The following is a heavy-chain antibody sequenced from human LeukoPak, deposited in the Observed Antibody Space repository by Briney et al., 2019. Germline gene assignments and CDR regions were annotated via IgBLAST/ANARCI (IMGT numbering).Heavy chain of an antibody. CDR3: ARDLFTDHRSAPN. J-gene: IGHJ4*02. V-gene: IGHV1-2*02. CDR1: GYTFTGYY. CDR2: INANSGGT. Sequence: EASVKVSCKAFGYTFTGYYLHWVRQAPGQGLEWMGWINANSGGTNYAQKFQGRVTMTRDTSISTAYMELSSLRSEDTAVYYCARDLFTDHRSAPNWGQGTLVTVSS.